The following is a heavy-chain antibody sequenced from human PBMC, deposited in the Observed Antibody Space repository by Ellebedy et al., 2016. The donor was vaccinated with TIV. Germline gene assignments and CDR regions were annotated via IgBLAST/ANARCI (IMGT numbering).Heavy chain of an antibody. J-gene: IGHJ5*02. D-gene: IGHD2-2*01. Sequence: ASVKVSCKASGYTFTGYYIHWVRQAPGQGLEWMGWINPNSGGTNYAQKFQGWVTMTSDTSISTAYMEVSRLRSDDTAVYYCAREGVPAAMYNWFDPWGQGTLVTVSS. CDR3: AREGVPAAMYNWFDP. V-gene: IGHV1-2*04. CDR2: INPNSGGT. CDR1: GYTFTGYY.